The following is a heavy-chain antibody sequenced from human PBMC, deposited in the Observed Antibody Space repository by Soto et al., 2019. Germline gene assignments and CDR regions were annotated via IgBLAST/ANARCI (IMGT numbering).Heavy chain of an antibody. CDR1: GFTFSSYG. D-gene: IGHD2-8*01. V-gene: IGHV3-30*18. CDR2: ISYDGSNK. CDR3: AKDNGGYGMDV. Sequence: PGGSLRLSCAASGFTFSSYGMHWVRQAPGKGLEWVAVISYDGSNKYYADSVKGRFTISRDNSKNTPYLQMNSLRAEDTAVYYCAKDNGGYGMDVWGQATTVTVSS. J-gene: IGHJ6*02.